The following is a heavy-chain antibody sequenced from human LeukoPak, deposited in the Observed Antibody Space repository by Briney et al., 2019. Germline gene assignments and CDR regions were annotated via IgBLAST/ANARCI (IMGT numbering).Heavy chain of an antibody. D-gene: IGHD1-26*01. J-gene: IGHJ4*02. V-gene: IGHV1-24*01. Sequence: ASVKVSCKVSGYTLTELSMHWVRQAPGKGLEWMGGFDPEDGETIYAQKFQGRVTMTRDTSISTAYMELSRLRSDDSAVYYCARGSTVGATESLGFDYWGQGTPVSVSS. CDR3: ARGSTVGATESLGFDY. CDR1: GYTLTELS. CDR2: FDPEDGET.